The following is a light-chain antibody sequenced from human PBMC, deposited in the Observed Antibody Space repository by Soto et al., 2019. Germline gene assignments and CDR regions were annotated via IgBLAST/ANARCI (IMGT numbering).Light chain of an antibody. CDR3: QQSYTTPRT. Sequence: QMTQSPSSLSASVGARVTITCRASQNIRTSLNWYQQKPGKAPSLLIYGASTLQSGGPSRFSGSGSATDFTLTITSLQPEDFATYYCQQSYTTPRTFGQGTQVEIK. CDR2: GAS. J-gene: IGKJ1*01. CDR1: QNIRTS. V-gene: IGKV1-39*01.